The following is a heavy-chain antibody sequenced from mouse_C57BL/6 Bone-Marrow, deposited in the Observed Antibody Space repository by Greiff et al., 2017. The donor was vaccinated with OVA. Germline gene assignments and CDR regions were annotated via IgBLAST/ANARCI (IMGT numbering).Heavy chain of an antibody. J-gene: IGHJ3*01. V-gene: IGHV1-69*01. CDR1: GYTFTSYW. CDR2: IAPSASYP. D-gene: IGHD2-4*01. Sequence: QVQLQQPGAELVMPGASVKLSCKASGYTFTSYWMHWVKQRPGQGLEFLVDIAPSASYPNYNQKFKGKSTLTVDKSSSTAYMQLSSLTSEDSAVYYCARDYDYDVGFAYWGQGTLVTVSA. CDR3: ARDYDYDVGFAY.